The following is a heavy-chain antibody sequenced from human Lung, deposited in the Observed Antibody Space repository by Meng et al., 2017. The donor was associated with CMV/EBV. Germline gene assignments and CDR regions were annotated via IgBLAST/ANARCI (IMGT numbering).Heavy chain of an antibody. D-gene: IGHD2-2*01. CDR3: ARILVPADTYYYYGMDV. CDR2: ISYDGSNK. Sequence: SCAASEFTFNNYAMHWVRQAPGKGLEWVAVISYDGSNKYYADSVKGRFTISRDNSKNTLSLQMNSLRAEDTAVYYCARILVPADTYYYYGMDVWGQGTTVTVSS. V-gene: IGHV3-30-3*01. J-gene: IGHJ6*02. CDR1: EFTFNNYA.